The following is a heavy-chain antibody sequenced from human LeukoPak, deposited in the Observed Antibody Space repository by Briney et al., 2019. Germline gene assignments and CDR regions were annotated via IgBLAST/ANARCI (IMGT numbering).Heavy chain of an antibody. J-gene: IGHJ5*02. CDR3: AREGYCSSTSCYGAWFDP. CDR1: LYTFTGYY. D-gene: IGHD2-2*01. V-gene: IGHV1-2*02. Sequence: ASVKVSCKASLYTFTGYYIHCVRQAPGQGLAWMGWINPNSGDTNDAQKFQGRVTMTRATSISTAYMELSRLRSDDTAVYYCAREGYCSSTSCYGAWFDPWGQGTLVTVSS. CDR2: INPNSGDT.